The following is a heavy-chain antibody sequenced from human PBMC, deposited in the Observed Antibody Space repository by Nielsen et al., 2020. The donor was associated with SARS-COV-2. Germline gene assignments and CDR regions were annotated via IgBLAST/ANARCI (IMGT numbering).Heavy chain of an antibody. CDR3: VRDSSVVIWSGYPVD. Sequence: GESLKISCAASGFTFSSYWMHWVRQAPGKGLVWVSRINSDGSSTSYADSVKGRFTISRDNAKNSLYLQMNSLRAEDTAVYYCVRDSSVVIWSGYPVDWGQGTLVTVSS. CDR2: INSDGSST. CDR1: GFTFSSYW. J-gene: IGHJ4*02. V-gene: IGHV3-74*01. D-gene: IGHD3-3*01.